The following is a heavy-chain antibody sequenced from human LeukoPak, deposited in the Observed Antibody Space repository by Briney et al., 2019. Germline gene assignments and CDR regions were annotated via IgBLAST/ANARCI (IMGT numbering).Heavy chain of an antibody. CDR3: AKDAVRGSGRINWFDP. D-gene: IGHD3-10*01. CDR2: ISGSGGST. J-gene: IGHJ5*02. V-gene: IGHV3-23*01. Sequence: GGSLRLSCAASGFTFSSYAVSWVRQAPGKGLEWVSAISGSGGSTYYADTVRGRFTISRDTSKNMGYLQMNSLRAEDTAVYYCAKDAVRGSGRINWFDPWGQGTLVTVSS. CDR1: GFTFSSYA.